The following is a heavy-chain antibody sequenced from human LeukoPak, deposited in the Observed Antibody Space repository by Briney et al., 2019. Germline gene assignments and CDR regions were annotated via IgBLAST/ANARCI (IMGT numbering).Heavy chain of an antibody. V-gene: IGHV3-21*01. J-gene: IGHJ4*02. Sequence: GGSLRLSCAASGFTFSSYSMNWVRQAPGKGLEWVSSISSSSSYIYYADSVKGRFTISRDNAKNSLYLQMNSLRAEGTAVYYCARVNDILTGYPVDYFDYWGQGTLVTASS. CDR2: ISSSSSYI. CDR1: GFTFSSYS. D-gene: IGHD3-9*01. CDR3: ARVNDILTGYPVDYFDY.